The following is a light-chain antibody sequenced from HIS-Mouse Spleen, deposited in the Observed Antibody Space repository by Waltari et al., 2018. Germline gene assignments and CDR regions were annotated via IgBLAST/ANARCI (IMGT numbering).Light chain of an antibody. Sequence: QSALTQPASVSGSPGQSLTISCPGTSSYVGSYNLFSWYQQNPGKAPKLMIYEGSKRPSGVSNRFSGSKSGNTASLTISGLQAEDEADYYCCSYAGSSTFVFGGGTKLTVL. CDR1: SSYVGSYNL. CDR2: EGS. CDR3: CSYAGSSTFV. V-gene: IGLV2-23*03. J-gene: IGLJ2*01.